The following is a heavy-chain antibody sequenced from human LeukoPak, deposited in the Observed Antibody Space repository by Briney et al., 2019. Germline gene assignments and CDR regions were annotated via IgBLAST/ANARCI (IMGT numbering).Heavy chain of an antibody. CDR3: ARDSGWWRFDF. CDR2: ISGSGGST. J-gene: IGHJ4*02. V-gene: IGHV3-23*01. CDR1: GFTFSSYA. Sequence: PGGSLRLSCAASGFTFSSYAMSWVRQAPGKGLEWVSAISGSGGSTYYADSVKGRFTISRDNDKNSLYLQMNSLRAEDTAVYYCARDSGWWRFDFWGQGTLVTVSS. D-gene: IGHD6-13*01.